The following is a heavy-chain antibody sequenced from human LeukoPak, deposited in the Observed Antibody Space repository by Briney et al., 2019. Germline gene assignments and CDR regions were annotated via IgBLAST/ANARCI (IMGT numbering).Heavy chain of an antibody. Sequence: ASVKVSCKASGGTFSSYAISWVRQAPGQGLEWMGGIIPIFGTANYAQKFQGRVTITADESTSTAYMELSSLRSEDTAVYYCARDRVIGLPDAFDIWGQGTMVTVSS. CDR3: ARDRVIGLPDAFDI. V-gene: IGHV1-69*01. CDR1: GGTFSSYA. D-gene: IGHD2/OR15-2a*01. J-gene: IGHJ3*02. CDR2: IIPIFGTA.